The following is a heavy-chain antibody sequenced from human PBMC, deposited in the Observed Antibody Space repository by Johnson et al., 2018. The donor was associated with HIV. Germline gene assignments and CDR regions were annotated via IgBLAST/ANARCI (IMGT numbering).Heavy chain of an antibody. V-gene: IGHV3-66*02. J-gene: IGHJ3*02. Sequence: VQLVESGGGLVKPGGSLRLSCAASGFTVSSNYMSWVRQAPGKGLEWVSVIYSGGSTYYADSVKGRFTISRDNSKNTLYLQMNSLRAEDTAVYYCARGWELLTPAFDIWGQGTMVTVSS. CDR1: GFTVSSNY. CDR2: IYSGGST. CDR3: ARGWELLTPAFDI. D-gene: IGHD1-26*01.